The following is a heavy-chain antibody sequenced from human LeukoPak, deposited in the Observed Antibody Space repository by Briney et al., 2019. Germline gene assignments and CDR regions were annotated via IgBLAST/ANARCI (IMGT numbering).Heavy chain of an antibody. D-gene: IGHD2-2*01. J-gene: IGHJ4*02. CDR3: ARDLYCSSTSYYPLYYFDY. CDR2: ISYDGSNK. Sequence: PGGSLRLSCAASGFTFSSYAMHWVRQAPGKGLEWVAVISYDGSNKYYADSVKGRFTISRDNSKNTLYLQMNSLRAEDTAVYYCARDLYCSSTSYYPLYYFDYWGQGTLVTVSS. V-gene: IGHV3-30-3*01. CDR1: GFTFSSYA.